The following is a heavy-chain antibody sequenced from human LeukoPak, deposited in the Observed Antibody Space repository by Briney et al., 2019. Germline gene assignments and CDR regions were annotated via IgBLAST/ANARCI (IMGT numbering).Heavy chain of an antibody. D-gene: IGHD4-17*01. Sequence: GESLKISCKGSGYSFTSYWIGWVRQIPGKGLEWMGVIYPGDSDTRYSPSLQGQATISAAKSIRTAYLQWSRLKASDTAIYYCASAVTTSAFDIWGQGTMVTVSS. CDR1: GYSFTSYW. V-gene: IGHV5-51*01. CDR2: IYPGDSDT. J-gene: IGHJ3*02. CDR3: ASAVTTSAFDI.